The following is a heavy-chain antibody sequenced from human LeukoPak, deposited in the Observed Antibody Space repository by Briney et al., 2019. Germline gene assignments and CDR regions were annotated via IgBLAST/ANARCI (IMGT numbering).Heavy chain of an antibody. V-gene: IGHV3-23*01. Sequence: GGSLRLSCGASGFTFSSYAMTWVRQAPGKGLEWVSTISASGAGTYYADSVKGWFPISRDNSKNTLYLQMNSLRAEDTAVYYCAKHYCSSNSCQLDYWGQGTLVTVSS. CDR2: ISASGAGT. CDR3: AKHYCSSNSCQLDY. D-gene: IGHD2-2*01. J-gene: IGHJ4*02. CDR1: GFTFSSYA.